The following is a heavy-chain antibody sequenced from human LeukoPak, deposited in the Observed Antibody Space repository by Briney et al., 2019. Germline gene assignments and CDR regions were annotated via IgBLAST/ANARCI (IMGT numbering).Heavy chain of an antibody. CDR1: GFTFSSYA. CDR3: ARAGYCSGGSCYYMSFGMDV. Sequence: PGGSLRLSCAASGFTFSSYAMSWVRQAPGKGLEWVSAISGSGGSTYYADSVKGRFTISRDNSKNTLYLQMNSLRAEDTAVYYCARAGYCSGGSCYYMSFGMDVWGKGTTVTVSS. J-gene: IGHJ6*04. V-gene: IGHV3-23*01. CDR2: ISGSGGST. D-gene: IGHD2-15*01.